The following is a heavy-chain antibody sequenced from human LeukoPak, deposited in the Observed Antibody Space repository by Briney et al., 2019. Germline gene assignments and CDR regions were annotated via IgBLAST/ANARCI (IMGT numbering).Heavy chain of an antibody. D-gene: IGHD3-16*02. CDR1: GGSISGWY. CDR3: ARDRGLRLGELSFL. J-gene: IGHJ4*02. V-gene: IGHV4-59*12. CDR2: IYGSGYT. Sequence: SETLSLTCTVSGGSISGWYWSWIRQPPGKGLEWIGYIYGSGYTNYNPSLKSRVTMSVDTSKNQFSLKLSSVTAADTAVYYCARDRGLRLGELSFLWGQGTLVTVSS.